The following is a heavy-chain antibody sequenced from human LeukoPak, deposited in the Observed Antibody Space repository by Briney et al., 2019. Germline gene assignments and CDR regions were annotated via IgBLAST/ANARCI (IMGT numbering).Heavy chain of an antibody. D-gene: IGHD3-10*01. CDR2: IYYSGST. CDR1: GGSISSYY. J-gene: IGHJ4*02. CDR3: ARDHRGIFDY. V-gene: IGHV4-59*01. Sequence: SETLSLTCTVSGGSISSYYWSWIRQPPGKGLEWIGYIYYSGSTNYNPSLKSRVAISVDTSKNQFSLKLSSVTAADTAVYYCARDHRGIFDYWGQGTPVTVSS.